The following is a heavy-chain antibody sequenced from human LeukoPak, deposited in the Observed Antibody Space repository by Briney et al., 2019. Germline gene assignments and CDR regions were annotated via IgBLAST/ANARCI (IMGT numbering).Heavy chain of an antibody. Sequence: GGSLRLSCAASGFTFSNYAMSWVRQAPGKGLEWVSAISGSGGSTYYADSVKGRFTISRDNSENTLYLQMNSLRDEDTAVYYCARARASGRSGFDYWGQGTLVTVSS. CDR3: ARARASGRSGFDY. CDR1: GFTFSNYA. V-gene: IGHV3-23*01. J-gene: IGHJ4*02. D-gene: IGHD2-15*01. CDR2: ISGSGGST.